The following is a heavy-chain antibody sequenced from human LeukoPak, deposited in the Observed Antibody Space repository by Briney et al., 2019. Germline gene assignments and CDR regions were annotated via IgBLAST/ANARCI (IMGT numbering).Heavy chain of an antibody. CDR1: GFSFSSFW. CDR3: ARDDHYYGSGSYFKVDYYGMDV. D-gene: IGHD3-10*01. J-gene: IGHJ6*02. CDR2: IKEEGRTT. Sequence: PGGSLRLSCAASGFSFSSFWMSWVRQAPGKGLEWVADIKEEGRTTYYVDSVKGRFTISRDNSKNTLYLQMNSLRAEDTAVYYCARDDHYYGSGSYFKVDYYGMDVWGQGTTVTVSS. V-gene: IGHV3-7*01.